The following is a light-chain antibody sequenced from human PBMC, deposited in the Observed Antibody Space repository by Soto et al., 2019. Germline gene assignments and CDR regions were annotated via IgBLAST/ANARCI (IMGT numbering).Light chain of an antibody. CDR3: QQYGSSRVT. CDR1: QSVSSSY. V-gene: IGKV3-20*01. Sequence: EIVLTQSPGTLSLSPVERATLSCRASQSVSSSYLAWYQQKPGQAPRLLIYGASSRATGIPDRFSGSGSGTDFTLTISRLEPEDFAVYYCQQYGSSRVTFGQGTRLE. CDR2: GAS. J-gene: IGKJ5*01.